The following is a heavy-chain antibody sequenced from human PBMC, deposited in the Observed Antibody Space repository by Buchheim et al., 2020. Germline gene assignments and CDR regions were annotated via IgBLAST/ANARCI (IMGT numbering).Heavy chain of an antibody. CDR3: ARRSESSGYSWYFDL. J-gene: IGHJ2*01. V-gene: IGHV4-59*01. CDR1: GGSISSFY. D-gene: IGHD3-22*01. CDR2: ILYSGST. Sequence: HVQLQESGPGLVKPSETPSLSCAVSGGSISSFYWSWIRQSPGKKLEWVGYILYSGSTTYNPSLKGRVTMSVDTSTNQLSLELTSVTAADTAVYYCARRSESSGYSWYFDLWGRGT.